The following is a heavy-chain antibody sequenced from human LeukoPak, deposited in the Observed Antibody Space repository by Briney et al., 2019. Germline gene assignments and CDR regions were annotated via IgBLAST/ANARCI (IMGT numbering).Heavy chain of an antibody. D-gene: IGHD6-19*01. CDR1: GGSISTYY. J-gene: IGHJ4*02. V-gene: IGHV4-59*01. Sequence: SETLSLTCTVSGGSISTYYWSWIRQPPGRGLEWIGYVYYSGSTNYNPSLKSRVTISVDTSKNQVSLKLTSVTAADTAVYYCARDNGCYYFWGQGTLVTVSS. CDR3: ARDNGCYYF. CDR2: VYYSGST.